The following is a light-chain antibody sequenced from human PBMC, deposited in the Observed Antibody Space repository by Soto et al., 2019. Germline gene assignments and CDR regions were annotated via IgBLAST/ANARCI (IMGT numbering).Light chain of an antibody. CDR3: QNYGSSSLT. CDR2: GTS. V-gene: IGKV3-20*01. CDR1: QSLSTSY. J-gene: IGKJ4*01. Sequence: IVETRAPSTRTLSPGARATISCXASQSLSTSYLAWYQQKPGQAPRLLTYGTSSRASGIPDRFSGSGSGTDFTLTISRLEPEDFAVYYCQNYGSSSLTFGGGTKVDIK.